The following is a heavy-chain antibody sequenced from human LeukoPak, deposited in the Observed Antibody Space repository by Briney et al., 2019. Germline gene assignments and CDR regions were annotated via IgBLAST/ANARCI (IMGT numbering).Heavy chain of an antibody. Sequence: GGSLRLSCAASGFTFSNAWMSWVRQAPGKGLEWVSAVSGSGGSTYYADSVKGRFTISRDNSKNTLYLQMNSLRAEDTAVYYCAKEYYYGSGSYPDAFDIWGQGTMVTVSS. J-gene: IGHJ3*02. D-gene: IGHD3-10*01. CDR1: GFTFSNAW. V-gene: IGHV3-23*01. CDR3: AKEYYYGSGSYPDAFDI. CDR2: VSGSGGST.